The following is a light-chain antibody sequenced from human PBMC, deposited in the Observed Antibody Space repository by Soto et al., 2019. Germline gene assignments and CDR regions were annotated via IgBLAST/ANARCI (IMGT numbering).Light chain of an antibody. CDR1: SSEVGGYNY. V-gene: IGLV2-14*01. J-gene: IGLJ1*01. CDR3: SSYTSSSTLGYV. Sequence: QSALTQPASVSGSPGQSITISCTGTSSEVGGYNYVSWYQQHPGKAPKLMIYGVSNRPSGVSNRFSGSKSGNTASLTISGLQAEDEADYYCSSYTSSSTLGYVFGTGTKVTVL. CDR2: GVS.